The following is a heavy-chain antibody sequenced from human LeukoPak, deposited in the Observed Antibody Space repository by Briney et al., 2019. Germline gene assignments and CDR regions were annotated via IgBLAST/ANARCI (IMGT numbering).Heavy chain of an antibody. V-gene: IGHV4-31*03. J-gene: IGHJ2*01. CDR3: ARGLVVPAAPVGWYFDL. CDR1: GGSISRGGYY. CDR2: IYYSGST. D-gene: IGHD2-2*01. Sequence: SETLSLTCIVSGGSISRGGYYWSWIRQLPGKGLEWLGYIYYSGSTYYNPSLKSRVTISVDTSKNQFSLKLSSVTAADTAVYYCARGLVVPAAPVGWYFDLWGRGTLVTVSS.